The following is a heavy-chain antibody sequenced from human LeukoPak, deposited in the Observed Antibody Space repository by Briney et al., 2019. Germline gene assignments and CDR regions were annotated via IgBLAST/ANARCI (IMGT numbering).Heavy chain of an antibody. V-gene: IGHV3-48*03. CDR1: GFTFSSYE. Sequence: GGSLRLSCAASGFTFSSYEMNWVRQAPGKGLEWVSYISSSGSTIYYADSVKGRFTISRDNAKNSLYLQMNSLRAEDTAVYYCARDGSREYSSSWYGDAFDIWGQGTLVTVSS. CDR3: ARDGSREYSSSWYGDAFDI. D-gene: IGHD6-13*01. CDR2: ISSSGSTI. J-gene: IGHJ3*02.